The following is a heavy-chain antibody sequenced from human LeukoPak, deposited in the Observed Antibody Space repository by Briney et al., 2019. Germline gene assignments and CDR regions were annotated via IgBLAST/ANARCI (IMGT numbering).Heavy chain of an antibody. J-gene: IGHJ4*02. D-gene: IGHD6-19*01. V-gene: IGHV4-39*01. CDR3: ARTPDEAVAVAIDY. CDR2: IYYSGST. CDR1: GGSFSGYY. Sequence: SETLSLTCAVYGGSFSGYYWGCIRQPPGKGLEWIGSIYYSGSTYYNPSLKSRVTISVDTSKNQFSLKLSSVTAADTAVYYCARTPDEAVAVAIDYWGQGTLVTVSS.